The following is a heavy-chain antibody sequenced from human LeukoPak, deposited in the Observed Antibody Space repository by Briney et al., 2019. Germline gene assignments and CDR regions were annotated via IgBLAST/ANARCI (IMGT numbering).Heavy chain of an antibody. Sequence: GGSLRLSCAASGNTFSSYGMHWVRQAPGKGLEWVAVISYDGSNKYYADSVKGRFTISRDNSKNTLYLQMNSLRAEDTAVYYCAKDMDIVVVVAPLDYWGQGTLVTVSS. CDR2: ISYDGSNK. V-gene: IGHV3-30*18. D-gene: IGHD2-15*01. J-gene: IGHJ4*02. CDR3: AKDMDIVVVVAPLDY. CDR1: GNTFSSYG.